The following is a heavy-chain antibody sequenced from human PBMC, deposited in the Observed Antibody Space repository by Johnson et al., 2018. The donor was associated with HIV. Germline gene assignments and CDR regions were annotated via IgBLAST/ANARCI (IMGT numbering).Heavy chain of an antibody. CDR2: ISSSGSTI. V-gene: IGHV3-11*04. CDR1: GFTFSDYY. D-gene: IGHD2-15*01. CDR3: AIEVGAPLGYCSGGSCSGAFDI. J-gene: IGHJ3*02. Sequence: QVQLVESGGGLVKPGGSLRLSCAASGFTFSDYYMSWIRQAPGKGLEWVSYISSSGSTIYYADSWQGRLTISRATSKNTLYLQMNSMKAEDTAVYYWAIEVGAPLGYCSGGSCSGAFDIWGQGTMVTVSS.